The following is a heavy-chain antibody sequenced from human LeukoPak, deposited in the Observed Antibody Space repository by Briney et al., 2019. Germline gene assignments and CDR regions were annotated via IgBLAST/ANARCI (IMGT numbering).Heavy chain of an antibody. CDR1: GGSFSGYY. Sequence: SETLSLTCAVYGGSFSGYYWSWIRQPPGKGLEWIGEINHSGSTNYNPSLKSRVTISVDTSKNQFSLRLSSVNAADTAVYFCAREGTSGGLNWLDPWGQGTLVTVSS. V-gene: IGHV4-34*01. D-gene: IGHD3-10*01. CDR3: AREGTSGGLNWLDP. CDR2: INHSGST. J-gene: IGHJ5*02.